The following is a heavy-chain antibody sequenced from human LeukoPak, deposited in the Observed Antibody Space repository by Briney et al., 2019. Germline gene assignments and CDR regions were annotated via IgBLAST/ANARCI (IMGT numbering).Heavy chain of an antibody. J-gene: IGHJ5*02. CDR1: GYTFTSYD. CDR2: MNPNSGNT. D-gene: IGHD6-19*01. CDR3: ARGGVIAVAGNWFDP. Sequence: ASVKLSCKASGYTFTSYDINWVRQAPGQGLEWMGWMNPNSGNTAYAQKFQGRVTITRNTSISTAYMELSSLRSEDTAVYYCARGGVIAVAGNWFDPWGQGTLVTVSS. V-gene: IGHV1-8*03.